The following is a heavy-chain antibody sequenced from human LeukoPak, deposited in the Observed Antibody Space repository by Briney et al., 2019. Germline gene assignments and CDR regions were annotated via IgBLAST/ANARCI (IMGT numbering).Heavy chain of an antibody. CDR3: ARGPYSYDSSGAFDI. CDR1: GGSMSSYF. J-gene: IGHJ3*02. Sequence: PSETLSLTCTVSGGSMSSYFWSWIRQPPGKGLEWIGYIYHSGSTFYNPSLKSRVTISLDTSKNQFSLKLSSVTAADTAVYFCARGPYSYDSSGAFDIWGQGTMVTVSS. CDR2: IYHSGST. V-gene: IGHV4-59*08. D-gene: IGHD3-22*01.